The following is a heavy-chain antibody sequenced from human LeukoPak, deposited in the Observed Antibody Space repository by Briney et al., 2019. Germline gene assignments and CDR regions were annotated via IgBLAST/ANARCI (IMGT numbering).Heavy chain of an antibody. CDR3: ARDDSVIVTRGRATVVIGAFDI. Sequence: GASVKVSCKASGYTFTGYCMHWVRQAPGQGVEWMGWINPNSGGTNYAQKFLGRVTMTRDTSISTAYMELSRLRSDDTAVYYCARDDSVIVTRGRATVVIGAFDIWGQGTMVTVSS. J-gene: IGHJ3*02. CDR2: INPNSGGT. D-gene: IGHD4-23*01. V-gene: IGHV1-2*02. CDR1: GYTFTGYC.